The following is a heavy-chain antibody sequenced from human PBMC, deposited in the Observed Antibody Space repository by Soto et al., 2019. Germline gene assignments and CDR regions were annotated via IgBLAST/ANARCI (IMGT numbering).Heavy chain of an antibody. D-gene: IGHD2-8*01. CDR1: GGSISSGGYS. V-gene: IGHV4-30-2*01. Sequence: QVQLQESGSGLVKPSQTLSLTCAVSGGSISSGGYSWSWIRQPPGKGLEWIGYIYHSGSTYYNPSRKSRVTISMDAAKNLFSLKLNAVSAADTAVYYCARGHDANNDWGQGTLVTVSS. J-gene: IGHJ4*02. CDR2: IYHSGST. CDR3: ARGHDANND.